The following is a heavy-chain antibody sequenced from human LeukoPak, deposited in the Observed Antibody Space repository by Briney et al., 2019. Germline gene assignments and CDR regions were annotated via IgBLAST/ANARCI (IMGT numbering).Heavy chain of an antibody. V-gene: IGHV3-21*04. CDR2: FGSDLSFR. Sequence: GGSLRLSCAGSGFTFSHYSMNWVRQAPGKGLEWVASFGSDLSFRSVADSLKGRFTISRDNAENSLYLHMNSLRAEDTAVYYCAKPARTDYADYWGQGTLVTVSS. CDR3: AKPARTDYADY. CDR1: GFTFSHYS. D-gene: IGHD1-14*01. J-gene: IGHJ4*02.